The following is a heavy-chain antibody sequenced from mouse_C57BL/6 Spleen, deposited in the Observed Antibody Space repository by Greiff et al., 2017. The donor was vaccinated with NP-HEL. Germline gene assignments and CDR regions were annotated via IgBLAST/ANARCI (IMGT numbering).Heavy chain of an antibody. Sequence: QVQLQQSGAELVKPGASVKMSCKASGYTFTTYPIEWMKQNPGKSLEWIGNFHPYNDDTKYNEKFKGKATLTVEKSSSTVYLELSRLTSDDSAVYYWARVDYYGSSPYYFDYWGQGTTLTVSS. J-gene: IGHJ2*01. CDR3: ARVDYYGSSPYYFDY. CDR2: FHPYNDDT. CDR1: GYTFTTYP. D-gene: IGHD1-1*01. V-gene: IGHV1-47*01.